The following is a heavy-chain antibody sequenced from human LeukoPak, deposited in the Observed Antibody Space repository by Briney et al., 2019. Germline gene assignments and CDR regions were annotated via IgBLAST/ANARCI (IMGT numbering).Heavy chain of an antibody. V-gene: IGHV3-48*01. CDR1: GFTFSSYS. J-gene: IGHJ4*02. CDR3: ARALEDIVVVPAANY. CDR2: ISSSSSTI. Sequence: PGGSLRLSCAASGFTFSSYSMNWVRQAPGKGLEWVSCISSSSSTIYYADSVKGRFTISRDNAKNSLYLQMNSLRAEDTAVYYCARALEDIVVVPAANYWGQGTLVTVSS. D-gene: IGHD2-2*01.